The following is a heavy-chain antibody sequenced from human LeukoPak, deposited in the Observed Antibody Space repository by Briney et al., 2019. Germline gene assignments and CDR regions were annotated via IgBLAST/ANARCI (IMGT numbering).Heavy chain of an antibody. CDR1: GFTFDDYG. CDR2: INWNGGST. V-gene: IGHV3-20*04. J-gene: IGHJ3*02. CDR3: ARGGAAAGSDAFDI. D-gene: IGHD6-13*01. Sequence: PGGSLRLSCAASGFTFDDYGMSRVRQAPGKGLEWVSGINWNGGSTGYADSVKGRFTISRDNAKNSLYLQMNSLRAEDTALYYCARGGAAAGSDAFDIWGQGTMVTVSS.